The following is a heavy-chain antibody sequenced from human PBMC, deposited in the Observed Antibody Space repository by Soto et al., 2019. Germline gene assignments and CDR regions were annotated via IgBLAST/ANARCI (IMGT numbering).Heavy chain of an antibody. J-gene: IGHJ3*02. Sequence: ASVKVSCKASGYTFTSYYMYWVRQAPGQGLEWMGIINPSGGSTSYAQKFQGRVTMTRDTSTCTVYMELSSLRSEDTAVYYCAGTSMIVGQAAQSGAFDIWGQGTMVT. CDR1: GYTFTSYY. CDR2: INPSGGST. V-gene: IGHV1-46*01. D-gene: IGHD3-22*01. CDR3: AGTSMIVGQAAQSGAFDI.